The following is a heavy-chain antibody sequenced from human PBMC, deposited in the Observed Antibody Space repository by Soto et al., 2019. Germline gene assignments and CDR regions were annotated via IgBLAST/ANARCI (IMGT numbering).Heavy chain of an antibody. D-gene: IGHD3-16*01. CDR3: ARMETFGSLNWFDP. Sequence: ASVKVPCKASGYSFTNNDVSWVRQATGQGLEWMGWMNPGSGDTGYAQKFQGRVTMTRDISIATAYMELSSLRSDDTAIYYCARMETFGSLNWFDPCGQRPLFTVPS. CDR2: MNPGSGDT. J-gene: IGHJ5*02. CDR1: GYSFTNND. V-gene: IGHV1-8*01.